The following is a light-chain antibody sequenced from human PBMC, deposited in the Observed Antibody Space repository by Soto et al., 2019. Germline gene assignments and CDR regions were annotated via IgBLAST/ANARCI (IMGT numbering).Light chain of an antibody. Sequence: QSVLTQPASVSGSPGQSITISCTETSSDVGGYKYVSWYQQYPGKAPKLMIYEISNRPSGVYNRFSGSKSGNTASLTISGLQDEDEADYYCSSYTSSSTPWVFGGGTKVTVL. CDR1: SSDVGGYKY. V-gene: IGLV2-14*01. J-gene: IGLJ3*02. CDR2: EIS. CDR3: SSYTSSSTPWV.